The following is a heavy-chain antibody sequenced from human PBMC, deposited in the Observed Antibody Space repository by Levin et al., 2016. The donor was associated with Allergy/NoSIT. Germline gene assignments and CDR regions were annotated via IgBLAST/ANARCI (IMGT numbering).Heavy chain of an antibody. J-gene: IGHJ6*02. Sequence: VRQAPGKGLEWVSYISSSGSTIYYADSVKGRFTISRDNAKNSLYLQMNSLRAEDTAVYYCARDEFQYYDFWSGYSNYYGMDVWGQGTTVTVSS. CDR2: ISSSGSTI. V-gene: IGHV3-48*03. CDR3: ARDEFQYYDFWSGYSNYYGMDV. D-gene: IGHD3-3*01.